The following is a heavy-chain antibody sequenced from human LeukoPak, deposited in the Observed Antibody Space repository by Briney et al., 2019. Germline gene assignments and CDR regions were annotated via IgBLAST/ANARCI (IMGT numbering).Heavy chain of an antibody. CDR2: ISGGGGST. V-gene: IGHV3-23*01. D-gene: IGHD6-13*01. CDR3: AKDQSSSSWYTDALDI. Sequence: GSLRLSCAASGFTFSSYAMSWVRQAPGKGLEWVSAISGGGGSTYYADSVKGRFTISRDNSKNTLYLQMNSLRAEDTAVYYCAKDQSSSSWYTDALDIWGQGTMVTVSS. CDR1: GFTFSSYA. J-gene: IGHJ3*02.